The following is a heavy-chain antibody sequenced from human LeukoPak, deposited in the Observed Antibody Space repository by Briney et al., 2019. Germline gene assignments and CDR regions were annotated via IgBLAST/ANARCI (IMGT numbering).Heavy chain of an antibody. CDR2: ISSSSSLI. CDR3: AKVDRGDYSSSPVPYYNYYMNV. J-gene: IGHJ6*03. CDR1: GFTFSYYS. V-gene: IGHV3-21*01. D-gene: IGHD6-13*01. Sequence: GGSLRLSCAASGFTFSYYSMNWVRQAPGRGLEWVSCISSSSSLIFYSDSVRGRFTISRDNAKNLPYLHMNSLRVEDTAVYYCAKVDRGDYSSSPVPYYNYYMNVWGKGTTVTVSS.